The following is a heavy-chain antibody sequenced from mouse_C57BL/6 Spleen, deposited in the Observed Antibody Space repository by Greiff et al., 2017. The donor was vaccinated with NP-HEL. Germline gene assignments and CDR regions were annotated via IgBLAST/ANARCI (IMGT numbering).Heavy chain of an antibody. D-gene: IGHD3-2*01. CDR3: ASDPDSFYYFDY. V-gene: IGHV1-64*01. J-gene: IGHJ2*01. CDR1: GYTFTSYW. Sequence: QVQLQQPGAELVKPGASVKLSCKASGYTFTSYWMHWVKQRPGQGLEWIGMIHPNSGSTNYNEKFKSKATLTVDKSSSTAYMQLSSLTSEDSAVYYCASDPDSFYYFDYWGQGATLTVSS. CDR2: IHPNSGST.